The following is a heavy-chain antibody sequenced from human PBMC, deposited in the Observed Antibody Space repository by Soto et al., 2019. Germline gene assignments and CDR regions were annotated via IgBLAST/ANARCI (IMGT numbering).Heavy chain of an antibody. CDR3: ARGSPLEQLVRGWCDP. CDR2: IIPIFGTA. J-gene: IGHJ5*02. V-gene: IGHV1-69*01. CDR1: GGTFSSYA. Sequence: QVQLVQSGAEVKKPGSSGKVSCKASGGTFSSYAISWVRQAPGQGLEWMGGIIPIFGTANYAQKFQGRVTITADESTSTAYMELSSLRSEDTAVYYCARGSPLEQLVRGWCDPWGQVTLVTVSS. D-gene: IGHD6-6*01.